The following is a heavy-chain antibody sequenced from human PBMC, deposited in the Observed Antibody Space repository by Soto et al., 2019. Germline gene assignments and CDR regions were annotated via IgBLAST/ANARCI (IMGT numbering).Heavy chain of an antibody. V-gene: IGHV3-33*08. CDR3: ASGRKWELLPLSLDY. CDR1: GFTFDDYT. CDR2: IWYDGSNK. D-gene: IGHD1-26*01. Sequence: PGGSLRLSCAASGFTFDDYTMHWVRQAPGKGLEWVAVIWYDGSNKYYADSVKGRFTISRDNSKNTLYLQMNSLRAEDTAVYYCASGRKWELLPLSLDYWGQGTLVTVSS. J-gene: IGHJ4*02.